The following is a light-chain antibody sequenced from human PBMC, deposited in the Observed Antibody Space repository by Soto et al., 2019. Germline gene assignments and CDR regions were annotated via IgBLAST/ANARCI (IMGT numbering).Light chain of an antibody. CDR3: HQTAANPWT. CDR1: QNIGVY. V-gene: IGKV1-39*01. CDR2: AAS. Sequence: DIQMTQSPSSLSSSVGDRFTITFRASQNIGVYLNWYQKKPGKAPKLLIHAASSLHSGVPSTFSGSGSGTDFALTISSLQPEDFATYYCHQTAANPWTFAQGTKVDIK. J-gene: IGKJ1*01.